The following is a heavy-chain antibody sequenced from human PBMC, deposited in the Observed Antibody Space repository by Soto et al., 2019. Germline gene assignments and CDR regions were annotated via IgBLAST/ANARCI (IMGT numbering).Heavy chain of an antibody. J-gene: IGHJ4*02. CDR3: AKDRTPVADYYFDY. CDR2: ISGDGRDK. CDR1: GFTFSSYA. Sequence: GGSLRLSCAASGFTFSSYAMHWVRQALGKGLEWVAVISGDGRDKYHADSVKGRFTISRDNSKNTLYLQMNSLRAEDTAVYYCAKDRTPVADYYFDYWGQGTLVTVSS. D-gene: IGHD6-19*01. V-gene: IGHV3-30*18.